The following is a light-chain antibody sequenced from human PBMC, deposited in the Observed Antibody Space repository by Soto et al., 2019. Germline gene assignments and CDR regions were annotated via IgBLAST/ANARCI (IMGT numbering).Light chain of an antibody. V-gene: IGLV4-69*01. CDR1: SGHSSYA. J-gene: IGLJ2*01. CDR3: QTWATGIPV. CDR2: LNSDGSH. Sequence: QSVLTQSPSASASLGASVKLTCTLSSGHSSYAIAWHQQQPEKGPRYLMNLNSDGSHSKGDGIPDRFSGSSSGAERYLTISSLQSEDEADYYCQTWATGIPVFGGGTQLTVL.